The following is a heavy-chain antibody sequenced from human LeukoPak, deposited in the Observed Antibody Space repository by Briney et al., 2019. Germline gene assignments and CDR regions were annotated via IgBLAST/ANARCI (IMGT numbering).Heavy chain of an antibody. V-gene: IGHV3-23*01. CDR3: AKRGVVIRVILVGFHKEAYYFDS. D-gene: IGHD3-22*01. Sequence: HSAGSLRLSCAVSGIALSNYGMSWDRPAPGKGLVWVAGISDSGGRTKYADSVKGRFTISRDNPKNTLYLQMNSLRAEDTAVYFCAKRGVVIRVILVGFHKEAYYFDSWGQGALVTVSS. CDR2: ISDSGGRT. J-gene: IGHJ4*02. CDR1: GIALSNYG.